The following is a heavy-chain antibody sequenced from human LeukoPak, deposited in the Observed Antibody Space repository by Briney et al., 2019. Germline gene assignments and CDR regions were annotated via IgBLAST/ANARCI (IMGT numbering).Heavy chain of an antibody. J-gene: IGHJ4*02. CDR2: IYYSGST. CDR3: ARGRRFDYSYGPPGY. CDR1: GGSISSYY. Sequence: SETLSLTCTVSGGSISSYYWSWIRQPPGKGLEWIGSIYYSGSTYYNPSLKSRVTISVDTSKNQFSLKLSSVTAADTAVYYCARGRRFDYSYGPPGYWGQGTLVTVSS. D-gene: IGHD5-18*01. V-gene: IGHV4-59*12.